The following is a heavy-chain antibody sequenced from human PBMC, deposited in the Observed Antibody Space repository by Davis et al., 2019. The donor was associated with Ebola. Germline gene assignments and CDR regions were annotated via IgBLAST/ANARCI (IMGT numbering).Heavy chain of an antibody. CDR2: INPSGGST. Sequence: AASVKVSCKASGYTFTSYYMHWVRQAPGQGLEWMGIINPSGGSTTYAQKFQGRVTITRDTSASTAYMELSSLRSEDTAVYYCARLYGMDVWGKGTTVTVSS. CDR1: GYTFTSYY. J-gene: IGHJ6*04. V-gene: IGHV1-46*01. CDR3: ARLYGMDV.